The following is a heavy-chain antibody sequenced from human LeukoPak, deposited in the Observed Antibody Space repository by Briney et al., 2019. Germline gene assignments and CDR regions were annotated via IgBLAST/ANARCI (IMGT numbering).Heavy chain of an antibody. Sequence: RGESLRISCKGSGYSFTSYWISWVRQMPGKGLEWMGRVDPRDSNTKYSPAFEGHVTFSADKSISTAFLQWSSLEASDTAVYYCARGGWLDDYWGQGTLVTVSS. CDR2: VDPRDSNT. J-gene: IGHJ4*02. D-gene: IGHD6-19*01. CDR1: GYSFTSYW. V-gene: IGHV5-10-1*01. CDR3: ARGGWLDDY.